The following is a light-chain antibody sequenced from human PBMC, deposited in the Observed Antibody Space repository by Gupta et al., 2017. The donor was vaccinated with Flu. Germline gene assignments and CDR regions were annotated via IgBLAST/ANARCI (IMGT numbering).Light chain of an antibody. J-gene: IGKJ4*01. V-gene: IGKV3-11*01. CDR3: QQRYSWPLT. CDR2: DAS. Sequence: FLTQSPGTLSVSPGYAVTLSCRASQGVATHTAWYQHRPGQAPRLLIYDASSRVTGVPGRFSGSGSGTDFTLTISSVEPEDSALYFCQQRYSWPLTFGGGTKV. CDR1: QGVATH.